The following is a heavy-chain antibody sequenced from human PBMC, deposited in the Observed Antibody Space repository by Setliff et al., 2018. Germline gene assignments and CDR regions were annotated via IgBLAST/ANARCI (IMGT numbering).Heavy chain of an antibody. CDR1: GGTFSSYA. CDR3: ASNYYDSSGHSVYGMDV. D-gene: IGHD3-22*01. CDR2: IIPIFGTA. J-gene: IGHJ6*02. Sequence: SVKVSCKASGGTFSSYAISWVRQAPGQGLEWMGGIIPIFGTANYAQKFQGRVTITTDESTSTAYMELSSLRSEDTAVYYCASNYYDSSGHSVYGMDVWGQGTTVTVSS. V-gene: IGHV1-69*05.